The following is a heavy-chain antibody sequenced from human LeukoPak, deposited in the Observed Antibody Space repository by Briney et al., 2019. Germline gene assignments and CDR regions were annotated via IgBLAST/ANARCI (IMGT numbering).Heavy chain of an antibody. CDR1: GYTFTSYG. J-gene: IGHJ6*02. V-gene: IGHV1-18*01. CDR3: ARIVVVPAASIYYGMDV. Sequence: ASVKVACKASGYTFTSYGITWVRQALGQGLEWMGWISAYNGNTNYAQKFQGRVTITTDTSTSTAYMELRSLRSDDTALYYCARIVVVPAASIYYGMDVWGQATTVTVSS. D-gene: IGHD2-2*01. CDR2: ISAYNGNT.